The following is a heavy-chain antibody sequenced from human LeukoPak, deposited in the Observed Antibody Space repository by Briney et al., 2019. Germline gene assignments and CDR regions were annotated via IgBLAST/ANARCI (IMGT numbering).Heavy chain of an antibody. Sequence: GGSLRLSYAASGFTVSTNYMSWVRQAPGKGLEWVSVIYSGGSTYYADSVKGRFTISRDNSKNTLYLQMNSLRAEDTAVYYCARASSNWQFDFWGQGTLVTVSS. J-gene: IGHJ4*02. CDR3: ARASSNWQFDF. V-gene: IGHV3-53*01. D-gene: IGHD7-27*01. CDR1: GFTVSTNY. CDR2: IYSGGST.